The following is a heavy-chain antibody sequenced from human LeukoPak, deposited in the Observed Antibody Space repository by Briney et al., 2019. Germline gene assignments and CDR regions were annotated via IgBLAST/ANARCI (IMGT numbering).Heavy chain of an antibody. V-gene: IGHV3-64*01. CDR1: GFVFSNYA. Sequence: GGSLRLSCATSGFVFSNYAMNWVRLAPGKGLEYVSAITGDGSTPYYANSVKGRFTISRDNSRNTLYLQMGSLRSEDMAVYYCARVGFSGYDSWGQGTLVTVSS. CDR3: ARVGFSGYDS. CDR2: ITGDGSTP. J-gene: IGHJ5*02. D-gene: IGHD5-12*01.